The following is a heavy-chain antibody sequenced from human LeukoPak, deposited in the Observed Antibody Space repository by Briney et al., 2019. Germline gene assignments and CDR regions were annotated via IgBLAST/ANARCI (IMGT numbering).Heavy chain of an antibody. V-gene: IGHV4-34*01. D-gene: IGHD3-9*01. CDR1: GGSFSGYY. Sequence: PSETLSLTCAVYGGSFSGYYWSWIRQPPGRGLEWIGEINHSGSTNYNPSLKSRVTISVDTSKNQFSLKLSSVTAADTAVYYCARHDPYYDILTGQTPYFDYWGQGTLVTVSS. J-gene: IGHJ4*02. CDR3: ARHDPYYDILTGQTPYFDY. CDR2: INHSGST.